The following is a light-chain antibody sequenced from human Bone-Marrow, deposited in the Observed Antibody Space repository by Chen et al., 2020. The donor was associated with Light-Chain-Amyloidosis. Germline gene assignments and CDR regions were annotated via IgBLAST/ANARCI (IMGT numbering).Light chain of an antibody. Sequence: QPVLTQPASVSGAPGQRVTISCTGSSSNIGAGYDVHWYQQLPGTPPKLLIYGNSNRPSGVPVGCCGARSGTAASLAITGLQAEDEADYYCQSYDSSLSGSVFGGGTKLTVL. J-gene: IGLJ2*01. CDR2: GNS. CDR1: SSNIGAGYD. CDR3: QSYDSSLSGSV. V-gene: IGLV1-40*01.